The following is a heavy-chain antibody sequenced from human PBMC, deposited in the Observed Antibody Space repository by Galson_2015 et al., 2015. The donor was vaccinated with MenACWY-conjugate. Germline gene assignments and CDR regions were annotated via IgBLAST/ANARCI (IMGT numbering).Heavy chain of an antibody. CDR3: AKASFGITIGEVFAFDS. CDR2: ISTSGGRT. CDR1: GFTFSTFG. D-gene: IGHD1/OR15-1a*01. J-gene: IGHJ3*01. V-gene: IGHV3-23*01. Sequence: SLRLSCAASGFTFSTFGMSWVRQAPGKGLEWVSAISTSGGRTYYADSVRGRFTISRDNADNILYLQMNSLRVADTAVYYCAKASFGITIGEVFAFDSWRQGTMITVSS.